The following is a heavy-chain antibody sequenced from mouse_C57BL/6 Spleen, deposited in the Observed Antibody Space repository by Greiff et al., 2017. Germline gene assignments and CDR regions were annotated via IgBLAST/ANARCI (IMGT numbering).Heavy chain of an antibody. CDR1: GYTFTTYP. Sequence: QVQLKESGAELVKPGASVKMSCKASGYTFTTYPIEWMKQNHGKSLEWIGNFHPYNDDTKYNEKFKGKATLTVEKSSSTVYLELSRLTSDDSAVYYSARGVVATFSHWYFEVWGTGTTVTVSS. CDR2: FHPYNDDT. V-gene: IGHV1-47*01. D-gene: IGHD1-1*01. J-gene: IGHJ1*03. CDR3: ARGVVATFSHWYFEV.